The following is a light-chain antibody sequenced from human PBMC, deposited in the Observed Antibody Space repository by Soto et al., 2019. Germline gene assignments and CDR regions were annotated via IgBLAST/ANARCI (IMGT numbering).Light chain of an antibody. Sequence: DIQMTQSPSTLSASVGDRVTITCRASQSISNWLAWYQQKPGKAPKLLIYDASSLESGVPSRFSGSASGTKFYLTIRSLQPDDFATYYCQQYNSPYTFGQGTKLEIK. CDR2: DAS. CDR3: QQYNSPYT. CDR1: QSISNW. V-gene: IGKV1-5*01. J-gene: IGKJ2*01.